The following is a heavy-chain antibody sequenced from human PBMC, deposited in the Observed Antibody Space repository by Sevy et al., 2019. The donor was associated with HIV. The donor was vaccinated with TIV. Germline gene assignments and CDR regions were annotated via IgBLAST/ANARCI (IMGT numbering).Heavy chain of an antibody. J-gene: IGHJ4*01. V-gene: IGHV3-7*01. CDR1: GFTFSIYY. D-gene: IGHD5-12*01. Sequence: GGSLRLSCAASGFTFSIYYMTWARQAPGKGLEWVANIKSDGSDKYYVDSVKGRFTISRDNAKNSLYLQMNSLTAEDTAVYYCARYGGHIDHWGHGTLVTVSS. CDR3: ARYGGHIDH. CDR2: IKSDGSDK.